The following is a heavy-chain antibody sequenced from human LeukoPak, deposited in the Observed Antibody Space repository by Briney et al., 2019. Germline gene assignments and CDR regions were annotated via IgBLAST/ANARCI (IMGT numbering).Heavy chain of an antibody. V-gene: IGHV4-59*01. Sequence: SETLSLTCTVSGGSISSYYWSWIRQPPGKGLGWIGYIYYSGSTNYNPSLKSRVTISVDTSKNQFSLKLSSVTAADTAVYYCARYSSGPQFDPWGQGTLVTVSS. D-gene: IGHD6-19*01. CDR1: GGSISSYY. J-gene: IGHJ5*02. CDR2: IYYSGST. CDR3: ARYSSGPQFDP.